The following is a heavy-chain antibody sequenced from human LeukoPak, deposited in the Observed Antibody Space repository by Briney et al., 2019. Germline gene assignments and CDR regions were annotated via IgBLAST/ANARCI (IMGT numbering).Heavy chain of an antibody. CDR1: GFTFSSYD. J-gene: IGHJ4*02. CDR3: VRGGSSGYWSLTDFDY. Sequence: GGSLRLSCAASGFTFSSYDMHWVRQAAGKGLEWVSVIGTAGDSYYPGSVKGRFTISRENAKNSFYLQMNSLRAGDTAVYYCVRGGSSGYWSLTDFDYWGQGTLVTVSS. V-gene: IGHV3-13*01. D-gene: IGHD3-22*01. CDR2: IGTAGDS.